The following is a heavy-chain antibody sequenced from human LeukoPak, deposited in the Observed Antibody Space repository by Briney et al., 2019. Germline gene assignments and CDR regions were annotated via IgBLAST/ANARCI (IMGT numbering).Heavy chain of an antibody. CDR1: GFTFSSYD. J-gene: IGHJ4*02. CDR3: VRGGSSGYWSLTDFDY. Sequence: GGSLRLSCAASGFTFSSYDMHWVRQAAGKGLEWVSVIGTAGDSYYPGSVKGRFTISRENAKNSFYLQMNSLRAGDTAVYYCVRGGSSGYWSLTDFDYWGQGTLVTVSS. V-gene: IGHV3-13*01. D-gene: IGHD3-22*01. CDR2: IGTAGDS.